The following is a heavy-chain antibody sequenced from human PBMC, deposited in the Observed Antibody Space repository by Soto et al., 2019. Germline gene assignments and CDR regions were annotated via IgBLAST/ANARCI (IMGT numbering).Heavy chain of an antibody. Sequence: GASVKVSCKASGGAFSSYAISWVRQAPGQGLEWMGGIIPIFGTANYAQKFQGRVTITADESTSTAYMELSSLRSEDTAVYYCARDSIRTPKPYYMDVWGKGTTVTVSS. J-gene: IGHJ6*03. CDR3: ARDSIRTPKPYYMDV. CDR1: GGAFSSYA. D-gene: IGHD3-3*02. V-gene: IGHV1-69*13. CDR2: IIPIFGTA.